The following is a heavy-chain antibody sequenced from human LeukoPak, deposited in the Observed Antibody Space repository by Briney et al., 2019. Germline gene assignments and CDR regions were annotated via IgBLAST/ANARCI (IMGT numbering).Heavy chain of an antibody. CDR2: ISGSGGST. V-gene: IGHV3-23*01. D-gene: IGHD2-15*01. Sequence: GGSLRLSCAASGFTFSGYGMSWVRQAPGKGLKWVSDISGSGGSTYYADSVKGRITISRDNSKNTLYLQMNSLRAEDTAVYYCAKGLGYCSGGSCQQFDYWGQGTLVTVSS. CDR1: GFTFSGYG. J-gene: IGHJ4*02. CDR3: AKGLGYCSGGSCQQFDY.